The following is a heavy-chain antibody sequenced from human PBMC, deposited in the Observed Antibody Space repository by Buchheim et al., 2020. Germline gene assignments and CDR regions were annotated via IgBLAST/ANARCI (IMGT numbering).Heavy chain of an antibody. CDR2: IRSRTNNYAT. J-gene: IGHJ4*02. Sequence: EVQLVESGGGLVQPGGSLKLSCAASGFTFSGPAIHWVRQASGKGLEWVARIRSRTNNYATAYAASVKGRFAVPRDDPENTAYLEMNSLTSEDTAVYYCTRTFSGTFDYWGQGAL. D-gene: IGHD3-10*01. V-gene: IGHV3-73*02. CDR1: GFTFSGPA. CDR3: TRTFSGTFDY.